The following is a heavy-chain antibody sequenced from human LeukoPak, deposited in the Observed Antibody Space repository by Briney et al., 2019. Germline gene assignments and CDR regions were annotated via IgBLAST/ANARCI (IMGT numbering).Heavy chain of an antibody. CDR1: GFTFTSYE. Sequence: GGSLRLSCAASGFTFTSYEMNWVRQAPGKGLEWVSYISSSGSTTYYADSVKGRFTISRDNTEYSLYLQMNSLRAEDTAVYYCARDPRGSGSGGSSRFFDSWGQGTLVTVSS. J-gene: IGHJ4*02. V-gene: IGHV3-48*03. D-gene: IGHD2-15*01. CDR2: ISSSGSTT. CDR3: ARDPRGSGSGGSSRFFDS.